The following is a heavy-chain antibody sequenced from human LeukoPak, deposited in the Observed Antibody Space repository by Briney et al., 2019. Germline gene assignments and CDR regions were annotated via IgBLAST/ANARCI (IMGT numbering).Heavy chain of an antibody. J-gene: IGHJ4*02. CDR2: IYSGGST. CDR3: ARDDGYVDY. Sequence: PGGSLRLSCAASGFTFSNAWMSWVRQAPGKGLEWVSVIYSGGSTYYADSVKGRFTISRHNSKNTLYLQMNSLRAEDTAVYYCARDDGYVDYWGQGTLVTVSS. CDR1: GFTFSNAW. V-gene: IGHV3-53*04.